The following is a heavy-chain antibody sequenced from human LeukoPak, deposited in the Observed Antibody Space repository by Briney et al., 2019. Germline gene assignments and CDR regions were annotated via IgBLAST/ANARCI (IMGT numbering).Heavy chain of an antibody. CDR1: GFTFSSYS. CDR2: ISGGSSVI. D-gene: IGHD5-12*01. J-gene: IGHJ4*02. CDR3: ARDRGYIDY. V-gene: IGHV3-48*02. Sequence: PGRSLRLSCAASGFTFSSYSMNWVRQAPGKGLEWVSYISGGSSVIYYADSVKGRFTISRDNAKNSLYLQMNSLRDADTAVYYCARDRGYIDYWGQGSLVTVSS.